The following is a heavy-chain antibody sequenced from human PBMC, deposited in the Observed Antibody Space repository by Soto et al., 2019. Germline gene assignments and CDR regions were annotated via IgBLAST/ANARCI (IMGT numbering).Heavy chain of an antibody. CDR1: GFTLSSYM. CDR3: ARESGESWTYEAH. CDR2: ISNSGSSI. D-gene: IGHD1-7*01. V-gene: IGHV3-48*03. J-gene: IGHJ1*01. Sequence: GSLRLSCAASGFTLSSYMMNWVRQAPGQGLEWISYISNSGSSIDYADSVKGRFTISRDNAKNSLYLQMNSLIAADTALYYCARESGESWTYEAHWGQGTLVTVSS.